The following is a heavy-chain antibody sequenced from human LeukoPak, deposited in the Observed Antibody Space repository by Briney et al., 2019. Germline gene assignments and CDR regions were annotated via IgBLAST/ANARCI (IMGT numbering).Heavy chain of an antibody. D-gene: IGHD7-27*01. CDR3: AKDALGRNSFEPGVDY. CDR1: RITFSSYG. J-gene: IGHJ4*02. CDR2: IAYDGSNK. V-gene: IGHV3-30*18. Sequence: GGSLRLSCAASRITFSSYGMHWVRQAPGKGLEWVAVIAYDGSNKYYAESVKGRFTISRDNSKNTLYLQMNSLRAEDTAVYYCAKDALGRNSFEPGVDYWGQGTLVTVSS.